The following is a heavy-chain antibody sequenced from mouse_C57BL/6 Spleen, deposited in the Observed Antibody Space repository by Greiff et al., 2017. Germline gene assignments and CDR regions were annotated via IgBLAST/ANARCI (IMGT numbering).Heavy chain of an antibody. CDR2: IRNKANGYTT. CDR3: ARGGLYYQDFDV. V-gene: IGHV7-3*01. D-gene: IGHD1-1*01. Sequence: EVKLMESGGGLVQPGGSLSLSCAASGFTFTDYYMSWVRQPPGKALEWLGFIRNKANGYTTEYSASVKGRFTISRDNSQSILYLQMNALGAEDSATYYGARGGLYYQDFDVWGTGTTVTVSS. CDR1: GFTFTDYY. J-gene: IGHJ1*03.